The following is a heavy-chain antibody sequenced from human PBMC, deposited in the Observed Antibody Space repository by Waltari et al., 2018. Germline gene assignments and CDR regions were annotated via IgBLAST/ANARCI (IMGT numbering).Heavy chain of an antibody. CDR3: AIGIAAAGSSLY. V-gene: IGHV4-39*01. CDR2: IYYSGST. Sequence: QLQLQESGPGLVKPSETLSLTCPVSGGSISSSSYYLGWIRQPPGKGLAWIGSIYYSGSTDYNPSLKSRVTISVDTSKNQFSLKLSSVTAADTAVYYCAIGIAAAGSSLYWGQGTLVTVSS. J-gene: IGHJ4*02. D-gene: IGHD6-13*01. CDR1: GGSISSSSYY.